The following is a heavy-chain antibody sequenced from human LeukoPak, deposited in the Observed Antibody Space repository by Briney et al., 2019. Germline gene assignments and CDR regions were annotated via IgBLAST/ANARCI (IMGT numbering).Heavy chain of an antibody. D-gene: IGHD6-19*01. CDR1: GGSISSYY. V-gene: IGHV4-59*01. CDR3: ARFSVAGTYYFDS. CDR2: IYYSGST. J-gene: IGHJ4*02. Sequence: SETLSLTCTVSGGSISSYYWSWIRQPPGKGLEWIGYIYYSGSTNYNPSLKSRVTISVDTSKNQFSLKLSSVTAADTAVYYCARFSVAGTYYFDSWGQGTLVTVSS.